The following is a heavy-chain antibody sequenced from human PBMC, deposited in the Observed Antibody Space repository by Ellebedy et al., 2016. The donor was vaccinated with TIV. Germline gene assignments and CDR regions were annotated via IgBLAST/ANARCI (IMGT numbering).Heavy chain of an antibody. CDR1: GFTFSSYA. D-gene: IGHD3-10*01. J-gene: IGHJ4*02. V-gene: IGHV3-23*01. CDR2: ISGSGGST. CDR3: AKCGLLWFGELEYYFDY. Sequence: GESLKISXAASGFTFSSYAMSWVRQAPGKGLEWVSAISGSGGSTYYADSVKGRFTISRDNSKNTLYLQMNSLRAEDTAVYYCAKCGLLWFGELEYYFDYWGQGTLVTVSS.